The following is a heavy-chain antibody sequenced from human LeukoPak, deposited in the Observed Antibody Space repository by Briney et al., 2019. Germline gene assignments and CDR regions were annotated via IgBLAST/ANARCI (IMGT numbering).Heavy chain of an antibody. D-gene: IGHD2-15*01. CDR2: INSDGSDT. V-gene: IGHV3-74*01. Sequence: GGSLRLSCAASGFTFSNFWMHWVRQAPGKGLVWVSRINSDGSDTSYADSVKGRLTISRDNAKNTLYLQMNSPRAEDTAIYYCVGGYDPHYWGQGTLVTVSS. CDR1: GFTFSNFW. J-gene: IGHJ4*02. CDR3: VGGYDPHY.